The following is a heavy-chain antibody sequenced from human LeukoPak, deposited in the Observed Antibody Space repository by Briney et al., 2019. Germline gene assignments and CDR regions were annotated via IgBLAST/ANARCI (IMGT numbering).Heavy chain of an antibody. CDR2: IQQDGGGE. V-gene: IGHV3-7*01. Sequence: PGGSLRLSCEASGFPFSTFWMIWVRQPPGKGLEWVAKIQQDGGGEEYVDSVKGRFTISRDNAKNSLYLQMNSLRVEDTGVYYCARENWYRFDPWGQGTLVTVSS. D-gene: IGHD1-1*01. J-gene: IGHJ5*02. CDR1: GFPFSTFW. CDR3: ARENWYRFDP.